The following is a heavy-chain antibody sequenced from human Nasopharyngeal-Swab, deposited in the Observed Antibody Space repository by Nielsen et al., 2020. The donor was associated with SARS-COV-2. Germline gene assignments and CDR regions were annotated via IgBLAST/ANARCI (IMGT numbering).Heavy chain of an antibody. CDR2: ISYDGSNK. CDR1: GFTFSSYG. D-gene: IGHD3-22*01. J-gene: IGHJ4*02. CDR3: AKDPVMYYDSSGYYYFDY. Sequence: GESLKISYAASGFTFSSYGMHWVRQAPGKGLEWVAVISYDGSNKYYADSVKGRFTISRDNSKNTLYLQMNSLRAEDTAVYYCAKDPVMYYDSSGYYYFDYWGQGTLVTVSS. V-gene: IGHV3-30*18.